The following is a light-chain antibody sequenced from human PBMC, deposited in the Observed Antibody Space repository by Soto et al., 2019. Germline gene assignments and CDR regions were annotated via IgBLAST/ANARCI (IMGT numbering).Light chain of an antibody. V-gene: IGLV2-23*01. CDR3: CSYRSSDTYV. Sequence: QSALTQPASVSGSPGQSVSISCTGTTSDIGTFHLVSWYQQHPGKAPKLMIYEGSQRPSGVSNRFSGSKSGNTASLTISGLQAEDEADYYCCSYRSSDTYVFGTGTKLTVL. J-gene: IGLJ1*01. CDR1: TSDIGTFHL. CDR2: EGS.